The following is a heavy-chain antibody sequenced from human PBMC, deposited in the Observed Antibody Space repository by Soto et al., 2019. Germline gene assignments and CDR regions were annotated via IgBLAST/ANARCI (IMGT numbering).Heavy chain of an antibody. CDR2: MNPNSGNT. CDR1: GYTSTSYD. CDR3: ARAKPLRGYRYGYWFDP. V-gene: IGHV1-8*01. D-gene: IGHD3-16*02. Sequence: GASVKVSCKASGYTSTSYDINWVRQATGQGLEWMGWMNPNSGNTGYAQKFQGRVTMTRNTSISTAYMELSSLRSEDTAVYYCARAKPLRGYRYGYWFDPWGQGTLVTVSS. J-gene: IGHJ5*02.